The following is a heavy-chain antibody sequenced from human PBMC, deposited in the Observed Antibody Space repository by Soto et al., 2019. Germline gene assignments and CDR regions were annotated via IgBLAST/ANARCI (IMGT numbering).Heavy chain of an antibody. V-gene: IGHV3-23*01. CDR3: XKGPGFGYGDLHDAFDI. CDR2: ISGSGGST. CDR1: GFTFSSYA. Sequence: QPGGSLRLSCAASGFTFSSYAMSWVRQAPGKGLEWVSAISGSGGSTYYADSVKGRFTISRDNSKNTLYLQMNSLRAEDTAVYYCXKGPGFGYGDLHDAFDIWGQGTMVTVSS. J-gene: IGHJ3*02. D-gene: IGHD4-17*01.